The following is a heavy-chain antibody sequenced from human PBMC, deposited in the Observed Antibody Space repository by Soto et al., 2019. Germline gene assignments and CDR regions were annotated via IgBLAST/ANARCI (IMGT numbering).Heavy chain of an antibody. Sequence: EVQLLESGGGLVQPGGCLRLSCVASGFPFSSYVLYWVRQAPGRGLEWVSAISVGGGTTYYADSVKGRFAIPRDDSKDTLYLQMHSLRVEGTDLYYCAQLGVRLATTGVDYWGQGTLVTVSS. CDR1: GFPFSSYV. J-gene: IGHJ4*02. CDR3: AQLGVRLATTGVDY. V-gene: IGHV3-23*01. D-gene: IGHD1-1*01. CDR2: ISVGGGTT.